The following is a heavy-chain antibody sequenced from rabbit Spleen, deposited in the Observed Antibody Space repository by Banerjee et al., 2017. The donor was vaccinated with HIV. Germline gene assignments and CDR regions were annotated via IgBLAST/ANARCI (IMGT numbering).Heavy chain of an antibody. D-gene: IGHD2-1*01. CDR3: ARSAIAGVYGGAFDL. V-gene: IGHV1S45*01. CDR1: GFSFSSSCH. CDR2: SYGGSSGDT. J-gene: IGHJ4*01. Sequence: QEQLEESGGDLVKPEGSLTLTCTASGFSFSSSCHMCWVRQAPGKGLEWIGCSYGGSSGDTYYASWARGRFTISKTSSTTVTLQMTSLAAADTATYFCARSAIAGVYGGAFDLWGQGTLVTVS.